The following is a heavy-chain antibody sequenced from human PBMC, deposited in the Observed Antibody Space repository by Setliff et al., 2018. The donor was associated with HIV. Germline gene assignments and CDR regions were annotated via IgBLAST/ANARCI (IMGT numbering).Heavy chain of an antibody. V-gene: IGHV4-59*11. Sequence: SETLSLTCSFSGGSISGHYWSWIRQTPGKGLGWIATIYTTERISYNPSLRSRVTISVETSQNLFSLRLRSVTAADTGVYYCARPGSSSYYYAMDVWGLGTTVTVSS. CDR2: IYTTERI. CDR3: ARPGSSSYYYAMDV. D-gene: IGHD3-10*01. CDR1: GGSISGHY. J-gene: IGHJ6*02.